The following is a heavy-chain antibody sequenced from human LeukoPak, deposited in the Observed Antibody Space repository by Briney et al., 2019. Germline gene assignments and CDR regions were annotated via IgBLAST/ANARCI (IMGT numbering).Heavy chain of an antibody. CDR3: ARGTTIFYGMDV. D-gene: IGHD3-3*01. Sequence: GGSLRLSCAASGFTFSSYEMNWVRQVPGKGLEWVSYISSSGSTIYYADSVKGRFTISRDNAKNSLYLQMNSLRAEDTAVYYCARGTTIFYGMDVWGQGTTVTVSS. CDR2: ISSSGSTI. CDR1: GFTFSSYE. J-gene: IGHJ6*02. V-gene: IGHV3-48*03.